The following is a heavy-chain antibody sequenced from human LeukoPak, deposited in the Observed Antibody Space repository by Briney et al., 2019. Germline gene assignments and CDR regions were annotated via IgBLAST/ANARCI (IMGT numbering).Heavy chain of an antibody. CDR3: ARDYYGSGSYSAYNWFDP. V-gene: IGHV3-74*01. CDR1: GFTFSSYW. Sequence: PGGSLRLSCAASGFTFSSYWMHWVRQAPGKGLVWVSRINSDGSSTSYADSVKGRFTISRDNAKNTLYLQMNSLRAEDTAVYYCARDYYGSGSYSAYNWFDPWGQGTLVTVSS. J-gene: IGHJ5*02. D-gene: IGHD3-10*01. CDR2: INSDGSST.